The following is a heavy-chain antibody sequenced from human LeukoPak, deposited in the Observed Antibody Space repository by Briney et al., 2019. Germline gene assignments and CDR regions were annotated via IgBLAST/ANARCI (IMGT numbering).Heavy chain of an antibody. Sequence: PSETLSLTCTFSDGSISSDDCSWSWIRQHPGTGLEWNGYIYYSGSTYYNPSLKSRVTISIDTTTSQLSLRLLSVTPADTAVSFAANLANGGSGPLTSYYYWGQGALVTVSS. J-gene: IGHJ4*02. CDR3: ANLANGGSGPLTSYYY. CDR2: IYYSGST. V-gene: IGHV4-30-4*08. CDR1: DGSISSDDCS. D-gene: IGHD6-25*01.